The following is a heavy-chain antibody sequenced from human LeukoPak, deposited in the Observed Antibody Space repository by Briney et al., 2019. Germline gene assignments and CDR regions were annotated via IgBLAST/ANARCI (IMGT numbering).Heavy chain of an antibody. J-gene: IGHJ6*03. V-gene: IGHV4-34*01. CDR1: GGSFSGYY. Sequence: SETLSLTCAVYGGSFSGYYWSWIRQPPGKGLEWIGEINHSGSTNYNPSLKSRVTISVDTSKNQFSLKLSSVTAADTAVYYCARAPYCTNGVCYFWYYYYMDVWGKGTTVTVSS. D-gene: IGHD2-8*01. CDR2: INHSGST. CDR3: ARAPYCTNGVCYFWYYYYMDV.